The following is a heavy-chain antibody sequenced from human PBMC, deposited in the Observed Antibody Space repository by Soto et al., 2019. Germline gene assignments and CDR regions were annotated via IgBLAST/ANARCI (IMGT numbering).Heavy chain of an antibody. Sequence: QVQLQQWGAGLLKPSETLSLTCAVYGGSFSGYYWSWIRQPPGKGLEWIGEINHSGITNYNPPLNSRVTISVATSKNQFSLKLSSVTAADTAVYYCARVPYYYGSGSYPSYYYYYMDVWGKGTTVTVSS. CDR3: ARVPYYYGSGSYPSYYYYYMDV. V-gene: IGHV4-34*01. CDR2: INHSGIT. D-gene: IGHD3-10*01. CDR1: GGSFSGYY. J-gene: IGHJ6*03.